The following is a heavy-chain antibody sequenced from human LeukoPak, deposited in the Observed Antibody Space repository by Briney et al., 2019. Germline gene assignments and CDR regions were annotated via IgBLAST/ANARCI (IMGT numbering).Heavy chain of an antibody. CDR1: GFSLSSNGVG. Sequence: ESGPTLVKPTQTLTLTRSFSGFSLSSNGVGVGWIRQPPGKALEWLAFIFWDDNQHYNPSLKTRLTITKDTSKNQVVLTMTNMDPVDTATYYCAHRGMLFGVVITFDYWSQGTLVTVSS. D-gene: IGHD3-3*01. CDR3: AHRGMLFGVVITFDY. J-gene: IGHJ4*02. V-gene: IGHV2-5*02. CDR2: IFWDDNQ.